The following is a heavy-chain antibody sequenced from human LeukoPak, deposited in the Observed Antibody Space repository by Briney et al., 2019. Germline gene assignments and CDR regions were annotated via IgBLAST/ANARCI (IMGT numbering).Heavy chain of an antibody. CDR2: ISSSGGNI. CDR1: GFTVSDNY. CDR3: ARGTTGTTVAYGYSLDS. V-gene: IGHV3-11*01. Sequence: GGSLRLSCAASGFTVSDNYMTWVRQAPGKGLEWVLYISSSGGNIYYADSVKGRFTISRDNAKNSLSLEMNSLRVEDTGVYYCARGTTGTTVAYGYSLDSWGQGTLVTVSS. J-gene: IGHJ4*02. D-gene: IGHD1-7*01.